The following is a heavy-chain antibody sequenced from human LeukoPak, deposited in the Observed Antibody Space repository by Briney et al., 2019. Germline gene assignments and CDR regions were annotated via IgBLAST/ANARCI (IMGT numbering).Heavy chain of an antibody. CDR1: GGSISSYY. V-gene: IGHV4-59*01. D-gene: IGHD4-11*01. CDR3: ARADYSNYDAIDY. J-gene: IGHJ4*02. CDR2: TYYSGST. Sequence: PSETLSLTCTVSGGSISSYYWSWIRQPPGKGLEWIGYTYYSGSTNYNPSLKSRVTISVDTSKNQFSLKLSSVTAADTAVYYCARADYSNYDAIDYWGQGTLVTVSS.